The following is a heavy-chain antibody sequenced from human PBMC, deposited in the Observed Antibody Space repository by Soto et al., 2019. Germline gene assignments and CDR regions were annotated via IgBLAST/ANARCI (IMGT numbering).Heavy chain of an antibody. Sequence: PGGSMRLSCAASGFTFNSYAMSWVRQAPGKGLEWVSAITGSDGNTYYADSVKGRFTISRDNSKNTLYLQMNSLRADDTAVYYCAKTVSTTWAFDYWGQGTLVTVSS. CDR3: AKTVSTTWAFDY. V-gene: IGHV3-23*01. CDR2: ITGSDGNT. J-gene: IGHJ4*02. CDR1: GFTFNSYA. D-gene: IGHD2-2*01.